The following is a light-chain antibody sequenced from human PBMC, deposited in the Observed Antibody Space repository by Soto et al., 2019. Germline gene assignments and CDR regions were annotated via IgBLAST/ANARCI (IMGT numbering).Light chain of an antibody. CDR2: GAS. CDR1: QSVSVNY. Sequence: ENVLTQSPGTLSLCPGERATLSCRAIQSVSVNYLAWYQQKPGQAPRLLIYGASSRATGIPDRFSGSGSGTDFTLTINRLEPEDFAVYYCQQYGSSPYTFGQGTKLEIK. V-gene: IGKV3-20*01. J-gene: IGKJ2*01. CDR3: QQYGSSPYT.